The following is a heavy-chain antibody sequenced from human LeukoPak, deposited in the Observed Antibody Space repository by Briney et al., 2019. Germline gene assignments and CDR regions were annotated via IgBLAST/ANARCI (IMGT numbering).Heavy chain of an antibody. Sequence: GASVKVSCKASGYTFTGYYMHWVRQAPGQGLEWMGWINPNSGGTNYAQKFQGRVTMTRDTSISSAYMELSRLRSDDTAVYYCARDPASIAALYYYYYYGMDVWDQGTTVTVSS. J-gene: IGHJ6*02. D-gene: IGHD6-6*01. CDR2: INPNSGGT. V-gene: IGHV1-2*02. CDR1: GYTFTGYY. CDR3: ARDPASIAALYYYYYYGMDV.